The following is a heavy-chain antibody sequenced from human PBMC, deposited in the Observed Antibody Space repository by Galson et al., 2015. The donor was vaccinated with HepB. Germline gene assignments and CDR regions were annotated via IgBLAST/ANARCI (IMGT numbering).Heavy chain of an antibody. CDR3: ARFPTGYGSGSSLVNDVDY. Sequence: SVKVSCKASGGTFSSYAISWVRQAPGQGLEWMGGIIPIFGTANYAQKFQGRVTITADESTSTAYMELSSLRSEDTAVYYCARFPTGYGSGSSLVNDVDYWGQGTLVTVSS. V-gene: IGHV1-69*13. J-gene: IGHJ4*02. CDR1: GGTFSSYA. CDR2: IIPIFGTA. D-gene: IGHD3-10*01.